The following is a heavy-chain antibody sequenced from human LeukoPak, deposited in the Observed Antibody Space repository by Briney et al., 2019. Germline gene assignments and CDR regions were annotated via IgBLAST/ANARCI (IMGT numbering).Heavy chain of an antibody. CDR1: GGSFSGYY. CDR2: TNHSGST. D-gene: IGHD2-15*01. CDR3: ARFRDIVVVVAAYQRHDAFDI. Sequence: PSETLSLTCAVYGGSFSGYYWSWIRQPPGKGLEWIGETNHSGSTNYNPSLKSRVTISVDTSKNQFSLKLSSVTAADTAVYYCARFRDIVVVVAAYQRHDAFDIWGQGTMVTVSS. V-gene: IGHV4-34*01. J-gene: IGHJ3*02.